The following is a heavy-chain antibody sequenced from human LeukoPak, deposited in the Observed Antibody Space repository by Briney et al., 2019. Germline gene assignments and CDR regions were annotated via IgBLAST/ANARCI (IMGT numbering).Heavy chain of an antibody. CDR2: ISYDGSNK. Sequence: GGSLRLSCAASGFTFSAYGMSWVRQAPGKGLEWVAVISYDGSNKYYADSVKGRFTISRDNSKNTLYLQMNSLRAEDTAVYYCARGAGAFDIWGQGTMVTVSS. CDR3: ARGAGAFDI. J-gene: IGHJ3*02. V-gene: IGHV3-30*03. CDR1: GFTFSAYG.